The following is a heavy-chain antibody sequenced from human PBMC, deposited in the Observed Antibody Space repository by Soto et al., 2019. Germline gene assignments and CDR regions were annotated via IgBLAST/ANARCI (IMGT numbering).Heavy chain of an antibody. CDR1: GGSISSGGYY. Sequence: QVQLQESGPGLVKPSQTLSLTCIVSGGSISSGGYYWSWIRQHPGKGLEWIGYIYYSGSTYYNPSLKSRVTISVDTSKNQFSLKLSSATAADTAVYYCARDGYSYGTDYWGQGTLVTVSS. J-gene: IGHJ4*02. V-gene: IGHV4-31*03. D-gene: IGHD5-18*01. CDR2: IYYSGST. CDR3: ARDGYSYGTDY.